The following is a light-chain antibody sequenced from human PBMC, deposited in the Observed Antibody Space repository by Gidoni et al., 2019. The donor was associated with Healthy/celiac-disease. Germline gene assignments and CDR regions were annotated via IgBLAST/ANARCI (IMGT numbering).Light chain of an antibody. CDR3: QQYNNFALT. CDR1: QSVSSN. J-gene: IGKJ4*01. CDR2: GTY. Sequence: EIVMTQSPATLSVSPGERATLSCRASQSVSSNLAWYQQKPGQAPRLLIYGTYTRATGIPARFSGSGSGTEFTLTISSLQSVDFAVYYCQQYNNFALTFGGGTKVEIK. V-gene: IGKV3-15*01.